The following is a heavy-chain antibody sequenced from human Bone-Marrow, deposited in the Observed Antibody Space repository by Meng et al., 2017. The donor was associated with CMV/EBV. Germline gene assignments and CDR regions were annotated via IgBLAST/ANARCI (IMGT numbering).Heavy chain of an antibody. CDR2: ISNDGSNK. J-gene: IGHJ6*02. CDR3: ASLSSTRVYYYYGVDV. CDR1: GFSVGNYG. D-gene: IGHD2-2*01. Sequence: GESLKISCAASGFSVGNYGLHWVRQAPGKGLEWVAVISNDGSNKYYADSVKGRFTISRDNSKNTLYLQMNSLRPEDTAVYYCASLSSTRVYYYYGVDVWGQGTTVTVSS. V-gene: IGHV3-30-3*01.